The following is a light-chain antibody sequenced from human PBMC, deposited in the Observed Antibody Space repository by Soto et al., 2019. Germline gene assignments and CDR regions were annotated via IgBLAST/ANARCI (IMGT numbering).Light chain of an antibody. CDR3: QQYRSWT. J-gene: IGKJ1*01. CDR1: QSIDSNS. V-gene: IGKV3-20*01. Sequence: EIVLTQSPGTLSVSPGERATLSCMASQSIDSNSLAWYQQKPGQAPSLLIYGASSRATGIPERFSGSGSGPDFTLTISRLEPEDSAIYYCQQYRSWTFGQGTKVEIK. CDR2: GAS.